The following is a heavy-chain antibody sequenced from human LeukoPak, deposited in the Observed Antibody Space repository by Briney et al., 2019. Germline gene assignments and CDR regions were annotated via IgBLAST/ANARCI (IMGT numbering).Heavy chain of an antibody. CDR3: ARFYDRRDRYYFDY. CDR2: IYYSGST. CDR1: GGSISSYY. D-gene: IGHD5-24*01. V-gene: IGHV4-59*01. J-gene: IGHJ4*02. Sequence: SETLSLTCTVSGGSISSYYWSWIRQPPGKGLERIGYIYYSGSTNYNPSLKSRVTISVDTSKNQFSLKLSSVTAADTAVYYCARFYDRRDRYYFDYWGQGTLVTVSS.